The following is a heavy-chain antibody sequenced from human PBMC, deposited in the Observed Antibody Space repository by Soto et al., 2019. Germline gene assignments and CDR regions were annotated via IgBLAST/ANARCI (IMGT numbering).Heavy chain of an antibody. CDR3: AKEFVSRYFDWLYPDY. D-gene: IGHD3-9*01. CDR1: GFTFSSYA. J-gene: IGHJ4*02. Sequence: GGSLRLSCAASGFTFSSYAMSWVRQAPGKGLEWVSAISGSGGSTYYADSVKGRFTISRDNSRNTLYLQMNSLRAEDTAVYYYAKEFVSRYFDWLYPDYWRQGTLVTVSS. CDR2: ISGSGGST. V-gene: IGHV3-23*01.